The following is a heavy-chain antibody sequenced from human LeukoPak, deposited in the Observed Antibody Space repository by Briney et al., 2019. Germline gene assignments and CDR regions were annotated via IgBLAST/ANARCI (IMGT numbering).Heavy chain of an antibody. CDR1: DGSISSSSYY. J-gene: IGHJ6*03. D-gene: IGHD2-2*01. Sequence: PSETLSLTCTVSDGSISSSSYYWGWIRQPPGKGLEWIGSIYYSGSTYYNPSLKSRVTISVDTSKNQFSLKLSSVTAADTAVYYCARGYCSSTSCYYYYYYYMDVWGKGTTVTVSS. V-gene: IGHV4-39*07. CDR3: ARGYCSSTSCYYYYYYYMDV. CDR2: IYYSGST.